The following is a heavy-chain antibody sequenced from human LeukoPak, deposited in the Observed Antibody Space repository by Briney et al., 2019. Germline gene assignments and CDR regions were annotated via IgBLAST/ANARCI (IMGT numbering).Heavy chain of an antibody. V-gene: IGHV4-59*01. CDR1: GGSISSYY. Sequence: PSETLSLTCTVSGGSISSYYWSWIRQPPGKGLEWIGYIYYSGSTNYNPSLKSRVTISVDTSKNQFSLKLSPVTAADTAVYYCARVVTPGYYYYGMDVWGQGTTVTVSS. J-gene: IGHJ6*02. D-gene: IGHD4-23*01. CDR3: ARVVTPGYYYYGMDV. CDR2: IYYSGST.